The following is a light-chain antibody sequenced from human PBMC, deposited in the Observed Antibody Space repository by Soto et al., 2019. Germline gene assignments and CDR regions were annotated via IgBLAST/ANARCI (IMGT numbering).Light chain of an antibody. CDR3: GTWDSSLSAYV. CDR2: DNN. J-gene: IGLJ1*01. Sequence: QSVLTQPPSVSAAPGQKVTISCSGSSSNIGNKYVSWYQQLPGTAPKLLIYDNNKRPSGIPDRFSDSKSGTSATLGITGLQTGDEADYYCGTWDSSLSAYVFGTGTKVTVL. V-gene: IGLV1-51*01. CDR1: SSNIGNKY.